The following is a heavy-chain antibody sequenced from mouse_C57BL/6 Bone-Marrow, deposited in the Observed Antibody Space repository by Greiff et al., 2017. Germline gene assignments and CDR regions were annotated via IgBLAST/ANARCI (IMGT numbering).Heavy chain of an antibody. CDR1: GYAFSSYW. V-gene: IGHV1-80*01. CDR2: IYPGDGDT. Sequence: VQLQESGAELVKPGASVKISCKASGYAFSSYWMNWVKQRPGKGLEWIGQIYPGDGDTNYNGKFKGKATLTADKSSSTAYMQLSSLTSEDSAVYFCARGTINWGFDYWGQGTTLTVSS. D-gene: IGHD4-1*01. CDR3: ARGTINWGFDY. J-gene: IGHJ2*01.